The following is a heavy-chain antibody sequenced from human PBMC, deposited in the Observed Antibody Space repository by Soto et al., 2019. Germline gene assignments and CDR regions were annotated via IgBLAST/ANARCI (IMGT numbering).Heavy chain of an antibody. J-gene: IGHJ5*02. CDR1: GFSFNDYS. V-gene: IGHV3-21*01. Sequence: GGSLRLSCAASGFSFNDYSMDWVRQAPEQGLEWVSSISSNSAYIYYTDALRGRFTISRDNAKNSLHLQMNNLRAEDTAVYYCTRDASRDSSARGWFDPWGPGTLVTVSS. CDR2: ISSNSAYI. D-gene: IGHD6-13*01. CDR3: TRDASRDSSARGWFDP.